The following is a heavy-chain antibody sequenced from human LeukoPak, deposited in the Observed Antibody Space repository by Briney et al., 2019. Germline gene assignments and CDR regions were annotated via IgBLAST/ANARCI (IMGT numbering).Heavy chain of an antibody. J-gene: IGHJ4*02. Sequence: GGSLRLSCAASGFTFSSYWMHWVRQAPGRGLAWVSRINSDGSSTSYADSVKGRFTISRDNAKNTLYLQMNSLRAEDTAVYYCAREGYYGSGYYFDYWGQGTLVTVSS. D-gene: IGHD3-10*01. V-gene: IGHV3-74*01. CDR2: INSDGSST. CDR1: GFTFSSYW. CDR3: AREGYYGSGYYFDY.